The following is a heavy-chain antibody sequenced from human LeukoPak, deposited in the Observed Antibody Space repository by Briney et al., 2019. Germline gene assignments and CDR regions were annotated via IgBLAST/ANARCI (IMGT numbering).Heavy chain of an antibody. V-gene: IGHV4-59*01. CDR2: IYYSGST. D-gene: IGHD3-10*01. CDR1: GGSISSYY. J-gene: IGHJ4*02. Sequence: SETLSLTCTVSGGSISSYYWSWIRQPPGKGLEWIGYIYYSGSTNYNPSLKSRGTISIDTSKNQFSLKLSSVTAADTAVYYCARVPVLWFGELSVYYFDYWGQGTLVTVSS. CDR3: ARVPVLWFGELSVYYFDY.